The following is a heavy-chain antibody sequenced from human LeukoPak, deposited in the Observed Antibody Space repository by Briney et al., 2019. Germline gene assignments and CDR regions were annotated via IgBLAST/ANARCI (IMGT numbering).Heavy chain of an antibody. CDR1: GGSITSYF. V-gene: IGHV4-59*01. D-gene: IGHD2-15*01. CDR2: IYHSGTT. Sequence: PSETLSLTCTVSGGSITSYFWSWIRQPPGKGLEWIGYIYHSGTTNYNPSLKSRVTISADTSKNQFSLKLSSVTAAETAVYYCAQKAPYSPAYSQHWGQGTLVTVSS. CDR3: AQKAPYSPAYSQH. J-gene: IGHJ1*01.